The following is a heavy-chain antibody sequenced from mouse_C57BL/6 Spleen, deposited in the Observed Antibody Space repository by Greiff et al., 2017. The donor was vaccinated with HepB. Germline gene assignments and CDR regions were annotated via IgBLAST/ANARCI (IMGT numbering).Heavy chain of an antibody. CDR2: INPNNGGT. D-gene: IGHD1-1*02. J-gene: IGHJ2*01. CDR3: ARKLSSYFDY. CDR1: GYTFTDYY. Sequence: VQLQQSGPELVKPGASVKISCKASGYTFTDYYMNWVKQSHGKSLEWIGDINPNNGGTSYNQKFKGKATLTVDKSSSTAYMELRSLTSEDSAVYYCARKLSSYFDYWGQGTTLTVSS. V-gene: IGHV1-26*01.